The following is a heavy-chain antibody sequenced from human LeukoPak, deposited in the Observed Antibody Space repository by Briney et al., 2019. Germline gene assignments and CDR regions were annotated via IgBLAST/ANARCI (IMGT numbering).Heavy chain of an antibody. Sequence: GGSLRLSCAASEFTFRSYAMSWVRQIPGKGLEWVSGISDSGDKTHYADSVKGRFTISRDNSKNTLYLQMNSLRAEDTAVYYCARASIAAPLEYWGQGTLVTVSS. CDR2: ISDSGDKT. V-gene: IGHV3-23*01. CDR3: ARASIAAPLEY. D-gene: IGHD6-6*01. J-gene: IGHJ4*02. CDR1: EFTFRSYA.